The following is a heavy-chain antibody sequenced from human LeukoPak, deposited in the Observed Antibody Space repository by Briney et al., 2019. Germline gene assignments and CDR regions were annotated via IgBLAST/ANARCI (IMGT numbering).Heavy chain of an antibody. CDR2: VSYDGSAK. D-gene: IGHD5-12*01. Sequence: GGSLRLSCAASGLSFSSYGMHWVRQAPGKGLEWVALVSYDGSAKFYADSVKGRFTISRDNPNNTLYLQMNSLRPDDTAVYYCAKDKTLRVGTLLVALDYWGQGTLVTVSS. CDR3: AKDKTLRVGTLLVALDY. CDR1: GLSFSSYG. J-gene: IGHJ4*02. V-gene: IGHV3-30*18.